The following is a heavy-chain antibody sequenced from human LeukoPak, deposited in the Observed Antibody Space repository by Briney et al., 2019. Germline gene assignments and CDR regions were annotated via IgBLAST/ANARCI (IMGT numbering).Heavy chain of an antibody. J-gene: IGHJ3*02. Sequence: GGSLRLSCAASGFTFDDYVMHWVRQAPGKGLEWVSGISWNSGSIGYADSVKGRFTISRDNAKNSLYLQMNSLRAEDTALYYCAKDMFRLWSSGYYDDAFDIWGQGTMVIVSS. V-gene: IGHV3-9*01. CDR2: ISWNSGSI. CDR3: AKDMFRLWSSGYYDDAFDI. CDR1: GFTFDDYV. D-gene: IGHD3-22*01.